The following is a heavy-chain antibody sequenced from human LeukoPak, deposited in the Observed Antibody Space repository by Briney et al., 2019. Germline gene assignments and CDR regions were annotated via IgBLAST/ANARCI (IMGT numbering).Heavy chain of an antibody. V-gene: IGHV4-61*01. Sequence: SETLSLTCTVSGGSVSSGSYYWSWLRQPPGKGLEWIGYIYYNGITNYKSSLKSRVTISIDTSKNQFSLKLSSVTAEDTAVYYCARGSCSGGSCYHGFDYWGQGTLVTVSS. D-gene: IGHD2-15*01. J-gene: IGHJ4*02. CDR2: IYYNGIT. CDR3: ARGSCSGGSCYHGFDY. CDR1: GGSVSSGSYY.